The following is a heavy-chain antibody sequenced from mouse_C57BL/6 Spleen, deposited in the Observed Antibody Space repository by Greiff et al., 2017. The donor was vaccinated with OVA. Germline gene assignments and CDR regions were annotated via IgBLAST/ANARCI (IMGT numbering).Heavy chain of an antibody. CDR1: GFTFSSYT. CDR2: ISGGGGNT. V-gene: IGHV5-9*01. Sequence: EVKLVESGGGLVKPGGSLKLSCAASGFTFSSYTMSWVRQTPEKRLEWVATISGGGGNTYYPDSVKGRFTISSANAKHTLYLQMSSLRSEDTALYYCARERLPNWDSFAYWGQGTLVTVSA. J-gene: IGHJ3*01. D-gene: IGHD4-1*01. CDR3: ARERLPNWDSFAY.